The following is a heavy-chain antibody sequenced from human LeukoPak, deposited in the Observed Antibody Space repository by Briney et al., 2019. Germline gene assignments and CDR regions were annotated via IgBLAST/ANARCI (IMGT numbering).Heavy chain of an antibody. CDR1: GYTFTSYG. CDR3: ASPRIAAAGIYGMDV. V-gene: IGHV1-18*01. CDR2: ISAYNGNT. Sequence: ASVKVSCKASGYTFTSYGISWVRQAPGQGLEWMGWISAYNGNTNYAQKLQGRDTMTTDTSTSTAYMELRSLRSDDTAVYYCASPRIAAAGIYGMDVWGQGTTVTVSS. D-gene: IGHD6-13*01. J-gene: IGHJ6*02.